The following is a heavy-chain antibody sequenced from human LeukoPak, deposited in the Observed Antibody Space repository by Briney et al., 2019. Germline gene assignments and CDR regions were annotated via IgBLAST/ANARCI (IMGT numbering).Heavy chain of an antibody. Sequence: SETLSLTCTVSGGSISSYYWSWIRQPPGKGLEWIGYIYTSGSTNYNPSLKSRVTISVDTSKNQFSLKLSSVTAADTAVYYCARSLRDGYNFFYFDYWGQGTLVTVSS. CDR1: GGSISSYY. CDR3: ARSLRDGYNFFYFDY. D-gene: IGHD5-24*01. J-gene: IGHJ4*02. CDR2: IYTSGST. V-gene: IGHV4-4*09.